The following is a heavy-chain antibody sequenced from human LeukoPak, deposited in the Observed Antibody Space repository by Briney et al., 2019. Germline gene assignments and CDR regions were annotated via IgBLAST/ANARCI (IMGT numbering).Heavy chain of an antibody. V-gene: IGHV3-48*03. CDR2: ISSSGSTI. D-gene: IGHD3-16*02. CDR3: ARGSYMITFGGVIVY. J-gene: IGHJ4*02. Sequence: SGGSLRLSCAASGFTFSSYEMNWVRQAPGKGLEWVSYISSSGSTIYYADSVKGRFTISRDNAKNSLYLQMNSLRAEDTAVYYCARGSYMITFGGVIVYWGQGTLVTVSS. CDR1: GFTFSSYE.